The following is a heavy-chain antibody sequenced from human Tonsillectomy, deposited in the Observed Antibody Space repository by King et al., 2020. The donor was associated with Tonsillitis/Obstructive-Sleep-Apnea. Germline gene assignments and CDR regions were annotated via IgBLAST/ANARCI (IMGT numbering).Heavy chain of an antibody. CDR2: IIPIFNIA. D-gene: IGHD2-2*02. V-gene: IGHV1-69*04. Sequence: QLVQAGAEVKKPGSSVKVSCKASGGTFSGYAINWVRQAPGQGLEWMGRIIPIFNIANYAQKFQGRVTITADKSTSTVYMELNSLRSEDTAMYYCARDAGYCNTPSCYKPLDYWGQGTLVTVSS. CDR1: GGTFSGYA. J-gene: IGHJ4*02. CDR3: ARDAGYCNTPSCYKPLDY.